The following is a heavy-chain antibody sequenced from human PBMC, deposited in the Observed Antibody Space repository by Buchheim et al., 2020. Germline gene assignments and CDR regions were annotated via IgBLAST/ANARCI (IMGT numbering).Heavy chain of an antibody. J-gene: IGHJ6*02. CDR2: INSDGTTT. V-gene: IGHV3-74*01. CDR3: ARDSSYAMDV. Sequence: EMQLVESGGGLVQPGGSLRLSCAASGFTFNRRWFHWVRQAPGKGLVWVSHINSDGTTTTYADSVKGRFTISRDNAKNTVYLQMNGLRAEDTAVYYCARDSSYAMDVWGQGTT. CDR1: GFTFNRRW.